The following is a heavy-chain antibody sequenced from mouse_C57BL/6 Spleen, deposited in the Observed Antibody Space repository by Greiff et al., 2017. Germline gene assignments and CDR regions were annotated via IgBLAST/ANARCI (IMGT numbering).Heavy chain of an antibody. V-gene: IGHV6-3*01. J-gene: IGHJ3*01. D-gene: IGHD1-1*01. CDR3: SGSSHFAY. Sequence: EVQRVESGGGLVQPGGSMKLSCVASGFTFSNYWMNWVRQSPEKGLEWVAQIRLKSDNYATHYAESVKGRFTISRDESKSSVYLQMNNLRAEDTGIYYCSGSSHFAYWGQGTLVTVSA. CDR1: GFTFSNYW. CDR2: IRLKSDNYAT.